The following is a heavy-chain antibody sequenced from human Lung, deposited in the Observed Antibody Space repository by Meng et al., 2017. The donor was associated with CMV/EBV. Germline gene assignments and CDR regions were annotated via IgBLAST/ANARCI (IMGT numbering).Heavy chain of an antibody. CDR3: ARSSSR. V-gene: IGHV3-7*01. D-gene: IGHD6-6*01. CDR1: GFTFSTDW. J-gene: IGHJ4*02. Sequence: GGSLRLSCAASGFTFSTDWMTWVRQAPGKGLEWVANINPDGSAKYYVDSVKGRFTISRDNAMNSLYLQMNSLRAEDTAVYYCARSSSRWGQGTLVTGSS. CDR2: INPDGSAK.